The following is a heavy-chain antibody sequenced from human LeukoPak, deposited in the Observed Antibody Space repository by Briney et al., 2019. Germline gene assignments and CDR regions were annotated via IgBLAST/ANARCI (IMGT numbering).Heavy chain of an antibody. V-gene: IGHV3-21*01. J-gene: IGHJ4*02. Sequence: GGSLRLSCAASGFTFSSYSMNWVRQAPGKGLEWVSSISSSSSYIYYADSVKGRFTISRDNAKNSLYLQMNSLRAEDTAVYYCARAGIIAAVVHFDYWGQGTLVTVSS. CDR3: ARAGIIAAVVHFDY. CDR2: ISSSSSYI. CDR1: GFTFSSYS. D-gene: IGHD6-13*01.